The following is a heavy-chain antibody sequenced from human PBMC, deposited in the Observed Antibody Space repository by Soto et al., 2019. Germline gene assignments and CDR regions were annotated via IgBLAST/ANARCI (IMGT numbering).Heavy chain of an antibody. J-gene: IGHJ3*02. Sequence: PGGSLRLSCAASGFTFSSYSMNWVRQAPGKGLEWVSYIGISSSIMLYADSVKGRFTISRDNAEKSLYLQMNSLRAEDTAVYYCARDLLYAFDIWGQGTVVTVSS. D-gene: IGHD2-15*01. CDR3: ARDLLYAFDI. CDR1: GFTFSSYS. V-gene: IGHV3-48*01. CDR2: IGISSSIM.